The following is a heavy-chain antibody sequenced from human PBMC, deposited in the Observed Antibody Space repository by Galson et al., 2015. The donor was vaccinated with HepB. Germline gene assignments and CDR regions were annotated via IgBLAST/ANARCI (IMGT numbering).Heavy chain of an antibody. J-gene: IGHJ6*03. CDR1: GYTLTELS. D-gene: IGHD6-19*01. CDR3: ATGSYKGSSGWYWARGTPTAGYYYYMDV. V-gene: IGHV1-24*01. Sequence: SVKVSCKVSGYTLTELSMHWVRQAPGKGLEWMGGFDPEDGETIYAQKFQGRVTMTEDTSTDTAYMELSSLGSEDTAVYYCATGSYKGSSGWYWARGTPTAGYYYYMDVWGKGTTVTVSS. CDR2: FDPEDGET.